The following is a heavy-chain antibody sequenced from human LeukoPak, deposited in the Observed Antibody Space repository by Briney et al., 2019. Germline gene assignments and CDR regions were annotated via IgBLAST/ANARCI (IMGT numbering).Heavy chain of an antibody. J-gene: IGHJ4*02. V-gene: IGHV1-2*02. CDR1: GYTFTGYY. CDR2: INPNSGGT. Sequence: GASVKVSCKASGYTFTGYYMHWVRQAPGQGLEWMGWINPNSGGTNYAQKFQGRVTMTRDTSISTAYMELSRLRSDDTAVYYCARDAVGYCSSTSCYTFDYWGQGTLVTVSS. CDR3: ARDAVGYCSSTSCYTFDY. D-gene: IGHD2-2*02.